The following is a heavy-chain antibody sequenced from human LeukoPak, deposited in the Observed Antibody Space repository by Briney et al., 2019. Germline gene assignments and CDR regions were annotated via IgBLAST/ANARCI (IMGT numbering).Heavy chain of an antibody. CDR3: ARDWWAGSTRNRGGYFQH. Sequence: GGSLRLSCAASGFTFSSYAMHWVRQAPGKGLEWVAVISYDGSNKYYADSVKGRFTISRDNSKNTLYLQMNSLRAEDTAVYYCARDWWAGSTRNRGGYFQHWGQGTLVTVSS. CDR2: ISYDGSNK. J-gene: IGHJ1*01. D-gene: IGHD1-14*01. CDR1: GFTFSSYA. V-gene: IGHV3-30*04.